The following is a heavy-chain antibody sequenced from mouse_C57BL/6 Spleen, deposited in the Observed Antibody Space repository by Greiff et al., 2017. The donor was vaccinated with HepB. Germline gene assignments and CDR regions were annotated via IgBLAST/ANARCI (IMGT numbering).Heavy chain of an antibody. V-gene: IGHV1-18*01. D-gene: IGHD1-1*01. J-gene: IGHJ4*01. CDR1: GYTFTDYN. Sequence: EVQLQQSGPELVKPGASVKIPCKASGYTFTDYNMDWVKQSHGKSLEWIGDINPNNGGTIYNQKFKGKATLTVDKSSSTSYMELRSLTSEDTAVYYCARWSLYYGSSYAMDYWGQGTSVTVSS. CDR3: ARWSLYYGSSYAMDY. CDR2: INPNNGGT.